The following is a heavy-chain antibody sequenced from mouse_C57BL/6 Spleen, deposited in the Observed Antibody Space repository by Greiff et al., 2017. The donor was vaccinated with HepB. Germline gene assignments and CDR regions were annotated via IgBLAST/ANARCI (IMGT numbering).Heavy chain of an antibody. CDR1: GYTFTSYW. J-gene: IGHJ4*01. V-gene: IGHV1-52*01. D-gene: IGHD1-1*01. Sequence: QVQLQQPGAELVRPGSSVKLSCKASGYTFTSYWMHWVKQRPIQGLEWIGNIDPSDSETHYNQKFKDKATLTVDKSSSTAYMQLSSLTSEDSAVYDCARWGSSYDYYAMDYWGQGTSVTVSS. CDR3: ARWGSSYDYYAMDY. CDR2: IDPSDSET.